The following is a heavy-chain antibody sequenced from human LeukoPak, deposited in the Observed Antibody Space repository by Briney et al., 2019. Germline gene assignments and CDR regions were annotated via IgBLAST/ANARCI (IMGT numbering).Heavy chain of an antibody. Sequence: GGSLRLSCAASGFSLSDHYMDWVRQAPGQGPELIGHIRNAGDGCTTEYAASVKGRFTVSSDDSKNSLYLQMNSLKPEDTAVYYCVRNHRHWFDPWGQGTLVTVSS. V-gene: IGHV3-72*01. J-gene: IGHJ5*02. CDR3: VRNHRHWFDP. CDR2: IRNAGDGCTT. CDR1: GFSLSDHY.